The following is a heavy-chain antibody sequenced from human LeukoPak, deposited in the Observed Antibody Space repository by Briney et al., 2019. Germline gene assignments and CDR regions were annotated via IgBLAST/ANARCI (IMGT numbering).Heavy chain of an antibody. V-gene: IGHV1-2*02. CDR1: GYTFTGYY. J-gene: IGHJ5*02. Sequence: ASVKVSCKASGYTFTGYYMHWVRQAPGQGLEWMGWINPNSGGTNYAQKFQGSVTMTRDTSISTAYMELSRLRSDDTAVYYCARGDYGFGESLYNWFDPWGQGTLVTVSS. CDR2: INPNSGGT. D-gene: IGHD3-10*01. CDR3: ARGDYGFGESLYNWFDP.